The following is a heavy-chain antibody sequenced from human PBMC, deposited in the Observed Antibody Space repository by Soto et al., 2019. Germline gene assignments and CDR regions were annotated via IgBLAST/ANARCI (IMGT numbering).Heavy chain of an antibody. D-gene: IGHD1-26*01. CDR1: GYTFTSSY. V-gene: IGHV1-46*01. CDR3: ARDYAKTITTWEGGFDI. J-gene: IGHJ3*02. CDR2: INPSGGDT. Sequence: ASVKVSCKASGYTFTSSYMHWLRQAPGQGLEWMGIINPSGGDTSFAQNFQGRVTMTRDTSTSTVYMELSSLRSEDTAVYYCARDYAKTITTWEGGFDIRGQGTLVTVSS.